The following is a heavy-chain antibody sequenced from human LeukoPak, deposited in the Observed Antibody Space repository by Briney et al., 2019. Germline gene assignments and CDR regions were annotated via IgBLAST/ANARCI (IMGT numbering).Heavy chain of an antibody. D-gene: IGHD1-20*01. Sequence: GRSLRLSCAASGFTFSSYAMHWVRQAPGKGLEWVAVISYDGSNKYYADSVKGRFTISRDNSKNTLYLQMNSLRAEDTAEYYCARDLNWNDGLDYWGQGTLVTVSS. CDR3: ARDLNWNDGLDY. V-gene: IGHV3-30*04. CDR2: ISYDGSNK. J-gene: IGHJ4*02. CDR1: GFTFSSYA.